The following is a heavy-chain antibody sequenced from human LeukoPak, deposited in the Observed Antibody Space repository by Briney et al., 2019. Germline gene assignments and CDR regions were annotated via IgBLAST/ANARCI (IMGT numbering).Heavy chain of an antibody. J-gene: IGHJ6*02. V-gene: IGHV3-30*02. CDR1: GFTFSSYG. CDR3: ARGEYYDILTGYNYYYYGMDV. Sequence: GGSLRLSCAASGFTFSSYGMHWVRQAPGKGLEWVAFIRYDGSNKYYADSVKGRFTISRDNSKNTLYLQMNSLRAEDTAVYYCARGEYYDILTGYNYYYYGMDVWGQGTTVTVSS. CDR2: IRYDGSNK. D-gene: IGHD3-9*01.